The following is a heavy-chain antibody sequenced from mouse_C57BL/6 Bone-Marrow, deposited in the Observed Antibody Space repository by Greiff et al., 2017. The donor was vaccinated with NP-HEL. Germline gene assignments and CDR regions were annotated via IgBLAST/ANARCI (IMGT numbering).Heavy chain of an antibody. CDR2: IDPSDSYT. CDR3: ARRYYGFAY. J-gene: IGHJ3*01. V-gene: IGHV1-59*01. Sequence: QVHVKQPGAELVRPGTSVKLSCKASGYTFTSYWMHWVKQRPGQGLEWIGVIDPSDSYTNYNQKFKGKATLTVDTSSSTAYMQLSSLTSEDSAVYYCARRYYGFAYWGQGTLVTVSA. CDR1: GYTFTSYW. D-gene: IGHD1-1*01.